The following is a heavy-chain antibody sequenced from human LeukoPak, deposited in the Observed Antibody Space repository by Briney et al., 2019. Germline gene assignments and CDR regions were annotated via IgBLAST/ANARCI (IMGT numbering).Heavy chain of an antibody. V-gene: IGHV1-2*02. Sequence: XXXXTFTGYXMHWVRQAPGQGLEWMGWINPKSGGTNYXQKFQGRVTMTRDTSISTANMELSRQRSDDKDVYYCAXXXXXXXXXPAGTFDYWGQGTLVTVSS. CDR3: AXXXXXXXXXPAGTFDY. CDR2: INPKSGGT. D-gene: IGHD2-2*01. J-gene: IGHJ4*02. CDR1: XXTFTGYX.